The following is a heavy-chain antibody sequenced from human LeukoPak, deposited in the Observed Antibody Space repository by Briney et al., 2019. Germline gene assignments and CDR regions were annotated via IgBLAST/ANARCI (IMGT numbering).Heavy chain of an antibody. CDR3: ARVRDGYNDAYDI. J-gene: IGHJ3*02. CDR1: GYTFTSYY. V-gene: IGHV1-46*01. Sequence: ASVKVSCKASGYTFTSYYMHWVRQAPGQGLEWMGIIKPSGGDTSYAQTFQGRVFMTRDTSTSTVYMKLSSLKSEDTAVYYCARVRDGYNDAYDIWGQGTMVTVSS. CDR2: IKPSGGDT. D-gene: IGHD5-24*01.